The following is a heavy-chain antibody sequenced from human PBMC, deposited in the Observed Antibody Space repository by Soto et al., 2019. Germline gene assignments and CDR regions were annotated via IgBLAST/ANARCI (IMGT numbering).Heavy chain of an antibody. D-gene: IGHD3-10*01. Sequence: QVHLVQSGAEVKKPGSSVKVSCKASRGTFGNYAVSWVRQAPGQGLEWMGGIMPVFGTVNYAQRLQDRVTITAEKFTNTAYMELSSLRSEDTAVYYCARVSVPGIYGEDVWGQGTTVTVSS. J-gene: IGHJ6*02. CDR3: ARVSVPGIYGEDV. V-gene: IGHV1-69*06. CDR1: RGTFGNYA. CDR2: IMPVFGTV.